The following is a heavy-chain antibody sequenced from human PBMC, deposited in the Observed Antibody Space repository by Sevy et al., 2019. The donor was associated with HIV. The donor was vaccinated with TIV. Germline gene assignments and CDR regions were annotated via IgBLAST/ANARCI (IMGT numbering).Heavy chain of an antibody. J-gene: IGHJ4*02. V-gene: IGHV3-15*01. CDR3: TTDGGYYISPVDY. CDR2: IKSKTDGGTT. D-gene: IGHD3-22*01. Sequence: GGSLRLSCAASGFTFSNAWMSWVRQAPGKGLEWVGRIKSKTDGGTTDYAAPVKGRFTISRDDSKNTLYLQMNSLKTEDIAVYYCTTDGGYYISPVDYWGQGTLVTVSS. CDR1: GFTFSNAW.